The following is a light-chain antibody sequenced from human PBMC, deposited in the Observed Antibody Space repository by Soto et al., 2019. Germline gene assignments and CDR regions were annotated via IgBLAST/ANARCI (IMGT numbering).Light chain of an antibody. V-gene: IGLV3-1*01. CDR3: QAWDSSTAWV. CDR1: KLGDKY. J-gene: IGLJ1*01. Sequence: SYELTQPPSVSVSPGQTASITCSGDKLGDKYACWYQQKPGQSPVLVIYQDSKRPSGIPERFSGSNSGNTATLTISGTQAMDEADYYCQAWDSSTAWVFGTGTTLTVL. CDR2: QDS.